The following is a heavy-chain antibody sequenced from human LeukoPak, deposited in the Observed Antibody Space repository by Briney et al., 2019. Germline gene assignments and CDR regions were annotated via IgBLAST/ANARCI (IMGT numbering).Heavy chain of an antibody. CDR3: ARSIIAAAGTGYFDY. CDR1: GGTFSSYA. Sequence: SVKVSCKASGGTFSSYAISWVRQAPGQGLEWMGRIIPILGITNYAQKFQGRVTITADKSTSTAYMELSSLRSEDTAVYYCARSIIAAAGTGYFDYWGQGTLVTVSS. J-gene: IGHJ4*02. D-gene: IGHD6-13*01. V-gene: IGHV1-69*04. CDR2: IIPILGIT.